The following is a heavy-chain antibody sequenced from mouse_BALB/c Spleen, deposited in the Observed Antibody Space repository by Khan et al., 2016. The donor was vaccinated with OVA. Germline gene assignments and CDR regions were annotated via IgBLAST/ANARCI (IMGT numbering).Heavy chain of an antibody. J-gene: IGHJ4*01. CDR2: INTYTGEP. D-gene: IGHD1-1*01. CDR3: ARVGYYGAMDY. CDR1: GYTFTYYG. V-gene: IGHV9-3-1*01. Sequence: QIQLVQSGPELKKPGETVKISCKASGYTFTYYGMNWVKQAPGKGLKWMGWINTYTGEPTYVDDFKGRFAFPLETSASTAYLQINNLKNEDTATYFCARVGYYGAMDYWGQGTSVTVAS.